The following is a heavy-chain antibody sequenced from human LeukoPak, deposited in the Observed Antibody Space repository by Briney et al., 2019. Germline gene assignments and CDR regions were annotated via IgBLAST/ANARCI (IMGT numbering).Heavy chain of an antibody. CDR3: AKPYYERSGPITPDAFDV. J-gene: IGHJ3*01. CDR1: GFTFSSYA. CDR2: ISGSGGST. V-gene: IGHV3-23*01. D-gene: IGHD3-22*01. Sequence: GGSLRLSCAASGFTFSSYAMSWVRQPPGTGLEWVSAISGSGGSTYYADSMKGRLTIARDHSKNTPYPQMNSQRTEDTAVYYCAKPYYERSGPITPDAFDVWGQGTMVTVSS.